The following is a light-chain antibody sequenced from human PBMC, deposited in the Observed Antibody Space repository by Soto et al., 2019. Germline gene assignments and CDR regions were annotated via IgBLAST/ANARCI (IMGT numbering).Light chain of an antibody. CDR1: NSNIGTNH. CDR3: VAWDDSLNGHVV. V-gene: IGLV1-44*01. J-gene: IGLJ2*01. CDR2: GNN. Sequence: QSVLTQPPSASGTPGQRVAISCSGGNSNIGTNHVNWYQQLPGTAPKLLIYGNNQRPSGVPDRFSGSRSGTPASLAISGLQSEDEADYYCVAWDDSLNGHVVFGGGTQLTVL.